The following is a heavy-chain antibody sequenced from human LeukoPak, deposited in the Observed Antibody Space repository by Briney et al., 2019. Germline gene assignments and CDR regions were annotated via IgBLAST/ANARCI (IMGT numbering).Heavy chain of an antibody. J-gene: IGHJ4*02. Sequence: GGSLRLSCAASGFTFSSYNMNWVRQAPGKGLEWVSYISSSSSTIYYADSVKGRFTISRDNAKNSLYLQMNSLRDEDTAVYYCARTPNLGPFPGIPAAGTRDWGQGTLVTVSS. V-gene: IGHV3-48*02. CDR3: ARTPNLGPFPGIPAAGTRD. CDR2: ISSSSSTI. D-gene: IGHD6-13*01. CDR1: GFTFSSYN.